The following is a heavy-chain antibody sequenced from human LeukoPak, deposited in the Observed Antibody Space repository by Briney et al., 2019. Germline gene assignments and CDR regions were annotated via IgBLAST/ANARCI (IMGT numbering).Heavy chain of an antibody. J-gene: IGHJ6*02. CDR1: GFSFSSYW. CDR3: ARERYYDFWSGYYMLSYGMDV. Sequence: PGGSLRLSCVASGFSFSSYWMNWVRQAPGKGLEWVAIIKQDGSETYYVDSVKGRFTISRDNAKNSVYLQMNSLRVEDTAVYYCARERYYDFWSGYYMLSYGMDVWGQGTTVTVSS. V-gene: IGHV3-7*01. D-gene: IGHD3-3*01. CDR2: IKQDGSET.